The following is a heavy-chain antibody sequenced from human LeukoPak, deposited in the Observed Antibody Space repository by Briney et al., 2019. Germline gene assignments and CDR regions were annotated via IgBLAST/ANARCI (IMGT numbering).Heavy chain of an antibody. CDR1: GGSISSGSYY. J-gene: IGHJ3*02. CDR3: ARGHTVYATRPDAFDI. CDR2: IYTSGST. Sequence: SETLSLTCTVSGGSISSGSYYWSWIRQPAGKGLEWIGRIYTSGSTNYNPSLKSRVTISVDTSKNQFSLKLSSVTAADTAVYYCARGHTVYATRPDAFDIWGQGTMVTVSS. V-gene: IGHV4-61*02. D-gene: IGHD2-8*01.